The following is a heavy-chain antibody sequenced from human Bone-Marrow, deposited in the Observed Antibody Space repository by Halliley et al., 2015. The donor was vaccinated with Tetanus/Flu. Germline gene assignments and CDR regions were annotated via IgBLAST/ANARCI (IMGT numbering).Heavy chain of an antibody. CDR2: ISDDGTRK. CDR3: AKGTNWNYFVVDY. J-gene: IGHJ4*02. V-gene: IGHV3-30*18. D-gene: IGHD1-1*01. Sequence: WVAVISDDGTRKNYADPVKGRFTISRDSSENTLYLQMNSLKTEDTAMYFCAKGTNWNYFVVDYGGQGTLVTVSS.